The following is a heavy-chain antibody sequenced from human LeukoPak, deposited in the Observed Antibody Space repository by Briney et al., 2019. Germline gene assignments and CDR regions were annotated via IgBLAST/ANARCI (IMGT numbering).Heavy chain of an antibody. CDR2: IYYSGST. CDR3: ARDDDSGSSY. J-gene: IGHJ4*02. Sequence: SETLSLTCTVSGGSISSYYWSWIRQPPGKGLEWIGYIYYSGSTNYNPSLKSRVTISVDTSKNQFSLKLSSVTAADTAVYYCARDDDSGSSYWRQGTLVTVSS. D-gene: IGHD1-26*01. V-gene: IGHV4-59*01. CDR1: GGSISSYY.